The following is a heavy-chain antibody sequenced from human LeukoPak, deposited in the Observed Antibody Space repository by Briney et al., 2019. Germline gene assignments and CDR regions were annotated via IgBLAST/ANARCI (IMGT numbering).Heavy chain of an antibody. CDR1: GFTFSSYW. Sequence: GGSLRLSCAASGFTFSSYWMHWVRQAPGKGLVWVSRINSDGNITSYADSVKGRFTISRDNAKNTLYLLMISLRAEDTAVYYCARGSGYAVFDIWGQGTMVTVSS. CDR3: ARGSGYAVFDI. CDR2: INSDGNIT. V-gene: IGHV3-74*01. D-gene: IGHD5-12*01. J-gene: IGHJ3*02.